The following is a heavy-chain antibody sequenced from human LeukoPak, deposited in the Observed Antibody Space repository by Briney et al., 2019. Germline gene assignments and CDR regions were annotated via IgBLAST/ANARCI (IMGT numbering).Heavy chain of an antibody. CDR1: GYTFTSYG. CDR3: AREVSAMDYYYGMDV. D-gene: IGHD5-18*01. J-gene: IGHJ6*02. V-gene: IGHV1-18*01. CDR2: ISAYNGNT. Sequence: ASVKVSCKASGYTFTSYGISWVRQAPGQGLEWMGWISAYNGNTNYAQKLQGRVTMTTDTSTSTAYMELRSLRSDDTAVYYCAREVSAMDYYYGMDVWGLGTTVTISS.